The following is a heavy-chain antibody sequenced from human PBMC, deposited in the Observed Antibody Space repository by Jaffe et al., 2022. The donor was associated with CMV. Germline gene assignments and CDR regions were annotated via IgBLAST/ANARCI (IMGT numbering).Heavy chain of an antibody. D-gene: IGHD1-26*01. CDR3: ARDANRHSGSYWGGGYYYGMDV. V-gene: IGHV3-33*08. CDR2: IWFDGNNK. CDR1: GFTFSDYG. J-gene: IGHJ6*02. Sequence: QVQLVESGGGVVQPGRSLRLSCAASGFTFSDYGMHWVRQAPGKGLEWVAVIWFDGNNKYYADSVKGRFTISRDSSKNTLYLQMNSLRAEDMAVYYCARDANRHSGSYWGGGYYYGMDVWGQGTTVTVSS.